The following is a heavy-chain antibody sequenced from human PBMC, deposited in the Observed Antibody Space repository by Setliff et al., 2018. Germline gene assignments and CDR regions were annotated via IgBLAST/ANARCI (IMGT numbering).Heavy chain of an antibody. J-gene: IGHJ6*02. CDR2: IYYSGST. V-gene: IGHV4-39*07. CDR3: ARVPSYGSGSYYYYYYGMDV. CDR1: GGSISSRSYY. D-gene: IGHD3-10*01. Sequence: KPSETLSLTCTVSGGSISSRSYYWGWIRQPPGKGLEWIGSIYYSGSTYYKPSLKSRVTIAVDTSKNKFSLKLSSVTAADTAVYYCARVPSYGSGSYYYYYYGMDVWGQGTTVTVSS.